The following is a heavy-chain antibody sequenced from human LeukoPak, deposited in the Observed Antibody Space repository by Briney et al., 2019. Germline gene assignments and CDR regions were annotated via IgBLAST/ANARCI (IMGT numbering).Heavy chain of an antibody. CDR2: IRSKVYGGTT. CDR1: GFTFGDYA. D-gene: IGHD5-12*01. Sequence: GGSLRLSCTASGFTFGDYAMSWVRQAPGKGLEGVGFIRSKVYGGTTEYAASVKGRFTISRHDSKSIAYLQMNSLKSEDTAVYYCVRYSGDADYWGQGTLVTVSS. V-gene: IGHV3-49*04. CDR3: VRYSGDADY. J-gene: IGHJ4*02.